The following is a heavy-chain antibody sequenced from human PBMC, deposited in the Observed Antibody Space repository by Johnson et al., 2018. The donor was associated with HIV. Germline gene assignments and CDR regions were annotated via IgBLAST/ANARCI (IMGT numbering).Heavy chain of an antibody. V-gene: IGHV3-74*02. CDR2: INSDGSST. J-gene: IGHJ3*02. CDR1: GFTFSTNW. Sequence: EVQLVESGGGVVQPGGSLRLSCVGSGFTFSTNWMHWVRQAPGKGLVWVSRINSDGSSTSYADSVKGRFTISRDNAKHTLYLKMDSLGAEDTAVYYCARVQLLADDVFNIWGQGTMVTVSS. CDR3: ARVQLLADDVFNI. D-gene: IGHD3-10*01.